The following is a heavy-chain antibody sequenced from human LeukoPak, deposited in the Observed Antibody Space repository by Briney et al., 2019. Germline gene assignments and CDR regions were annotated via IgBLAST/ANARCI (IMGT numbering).Heavy chain of an antibody. CDR3: ARGQTIFSRSGGSCYHPSDY. D-gene: IGHD2-15*01. CDR2: MNPNSGNT. Sequence: GASVKVSCKASGYTFTSYDINWVRQATGQGLEWMGWMNPNSGNTGYAQKFQGRVTMTRNTSISTAYMELSSLRSEDTAVYYCARGQTIFSRSGGSCYHPSDYWGQGTLVTVSS. J-gene: IGHJ4*02. V-gene: IGHV1-8*01. CDR1: GYTFTSYD.